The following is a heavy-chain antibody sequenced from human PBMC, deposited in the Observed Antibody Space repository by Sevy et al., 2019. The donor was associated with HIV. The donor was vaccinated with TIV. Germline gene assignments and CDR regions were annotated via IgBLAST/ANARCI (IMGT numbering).Heavy chain of an antibody. CDR3: AKDYCIGNDCFLGWFDP. CDR2: IGHDGNKY. J-gene: IGHJ5*02. D-gene: IGHD2-15*01. Sequence: GGSLRLSCAASGFTLSSVGIHWVRLTPGTGLEWLAFIGHDGNKYLYGASVKGRITTSRDNSKNTVSLQMNSLRVEDTAIYYCAKDYCIGNDCFLGWFDPRGLGTVVTVSS. V-gene: IGHV3-30*02. CDR1: GFTLSSVG.